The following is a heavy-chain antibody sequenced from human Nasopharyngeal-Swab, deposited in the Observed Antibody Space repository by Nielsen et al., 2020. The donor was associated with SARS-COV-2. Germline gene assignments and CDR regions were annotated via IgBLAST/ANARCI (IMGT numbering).Heavy chain of an antibody. V-gene: IGHV1-24*01. CDR1: GYTLTVLP. Sequence: ASVKVSCKVSGYTLTVLPIHWVRQAPGKGLEWMGTVVPEDGEPIYAQTFQGRVTMTEDTSTNTAYLELSSLRSEDTAVYYCASEGSGVFGVVIYAFDIWGPGTLVTVSS. CDR2: VVPEDGEP. J-gene: IGHJ3*02. CDR3: ASEGSGVFGVVIYAFDI. D-gene: IGHD3-3*01.